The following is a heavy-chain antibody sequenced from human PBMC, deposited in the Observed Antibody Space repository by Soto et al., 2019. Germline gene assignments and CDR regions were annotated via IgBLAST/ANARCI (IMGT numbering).Heavy chain of an antibody. CDR3: ARGWGYFDSSGFPYLYAMDV. CDR1: GFTFSSYE. J-gene: IGHJ6*02. CDR2: ISSSGSTI. V-gene: IGHV3-48*03. D-gene: IGHD3-22*01. Sequence: PGGSLRLSCAASGFTFSSYEMNWVRQAPGKGLEWVSYISSSGSTIYYADSVKGRFTISRDNAKNSLYLQMTSLRAEDTALYYCARGWGYFDSSGFPYLYAMDVWGQGTTVTVSS.